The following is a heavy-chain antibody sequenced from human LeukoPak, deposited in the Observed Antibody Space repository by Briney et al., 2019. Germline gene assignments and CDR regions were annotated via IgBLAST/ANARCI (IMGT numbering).Heavy chain of an antibody. D-gene: IGHD5-18*01. Sequence: PSQTLSLTCTISGGSFSWGGSYWSWIRQPPGKGLEWLGYIFHNGDTYYNSSLKSRVSLSVDKANKKFSLRLTSVTAADTAMYYCARGYADTWYPRGLHFHSWGRGTLVTVSS. V-gene: IGHV4-30-2*01. CDR1: GGSFSWGGSY. CDR3: ARGYADTWYPRGLHFHS. J-gene: IGHJ4*02. CDR2: IFHNGDT.